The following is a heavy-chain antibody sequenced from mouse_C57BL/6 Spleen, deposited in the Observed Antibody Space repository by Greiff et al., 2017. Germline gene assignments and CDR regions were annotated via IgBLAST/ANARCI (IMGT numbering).Heavy chain of an antibody. CDR3: AREGLRRDWYFDV. V-gene: IGHV1-78*01. D-gene: IGHD2-4*01. Sequence: VKLQESDAELVKPGASVKVSCKVSGYTFTDHTIHWMKQRPEQGLEWIGYIYPSAGSTKYNEKVKGKATLTADKSSSTAYMQLNSLTSEDSAVYFCAREGLRRDWYFDVWGTGTTVTVSS. CDR1: GYTFTDHT. J-gene: IGHJ1*03. CDR2: IYPSAGST.